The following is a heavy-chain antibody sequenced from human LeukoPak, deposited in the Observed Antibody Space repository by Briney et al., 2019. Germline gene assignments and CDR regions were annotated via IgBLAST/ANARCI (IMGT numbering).Heavy chain of an antibody. CDR2: IIPIFGTA. J-gene: IGHJ6*02. Sequence: SVKVSCKASGGTFSSYAISWVRQAPGQGLEWMGGIIPIFGTANYAQKFQGRITITADESTSTAYMELSSLRSEDTAVYYCARVVLTGYYRAPYYGMDVWGQGTTVTVSS. V-gene: IGHV1-69*13. CDR1: GGTFSSYA. CDR3: ARVVLTGYYRAPYYGMDV. D-gene: IGHD3-9*01.